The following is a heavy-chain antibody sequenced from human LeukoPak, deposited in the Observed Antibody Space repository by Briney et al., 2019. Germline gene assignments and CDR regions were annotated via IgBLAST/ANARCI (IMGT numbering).Heavy chain of an antibody. CDR3: ANLHGDYRDY. Sequence: PGGSLRLSCAASGFTFGDYAMQWVRQAPGKGLEWVSGISWNSGNIGYADSVKGRFTISRDNAKNSLYLQMNSLRPEDTALYYCANLHGDYRDYWGQGTLVTVSS. J-gene: IGHJ4*02. D-gene: IGHD4-17*01. CDR1: GFTFGDYA. CDR2: ISWNSGNI. V-gene: IGHV3-9*01.